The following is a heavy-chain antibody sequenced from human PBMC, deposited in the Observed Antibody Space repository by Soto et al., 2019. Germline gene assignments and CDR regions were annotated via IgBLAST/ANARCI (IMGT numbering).Heavy chain of an antibody. CDR2: IYYSGSA. CDR1: GGSISSSSYY. V-gene: IGHV4-39*01. CDR3: ARRVIPDAKVDY. D-gene: IGHD2-2*01. J-gene: IGHJ4*02. Sequence: SETLSLTCTVSGGSISSSSYYWGWIRQPPGKGLEWIGSIYYSGSAYYNPSLKSRVTISVDTSKNQFSLKLRSVTAADTAVYYCARRVIPDAKVDYWGQGTLVTVSS.